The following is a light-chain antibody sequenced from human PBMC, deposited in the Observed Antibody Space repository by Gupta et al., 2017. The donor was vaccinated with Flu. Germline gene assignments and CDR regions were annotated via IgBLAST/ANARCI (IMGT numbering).Light chain of an antibody. Sequence: QSVLTPPPSVAGAPGQRVTISCTGSTSNIGAGSDVFWYQLMPGTAPKLLMYNDKNRPSGFPARFSGSRYGTSASLAISGLQTADEADYYCQSYDSDLNVRVFGGGTKLTVL. CDR1: TSNIGAGSD. CDR2: NDK. J-gene: IGLJ3*02. V-gene: IGLV1-40*01. CDR3: QSYDSDLNVRV.